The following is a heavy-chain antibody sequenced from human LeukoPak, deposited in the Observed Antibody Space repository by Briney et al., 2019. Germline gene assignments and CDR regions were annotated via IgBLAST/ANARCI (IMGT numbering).Heavy chain of an antibody. CDR3: ARFQSRLYYYYYMDV. V-gene: IGHV4-39*01. CDR1: GGSISSSSYY. J-gene: IGHJ6*03. Sequence: KPSETLSLTCTVSGGSISSSSYYWGWIRQPPGKGLEWIGSIYYSGSTYYNPSLKSRVTISVDTSKNQFSLKLSSVTAADTAVYYCARFQSRLYYYYYMDVWGKGTTVTVSS. CDR2: IYYSGST.